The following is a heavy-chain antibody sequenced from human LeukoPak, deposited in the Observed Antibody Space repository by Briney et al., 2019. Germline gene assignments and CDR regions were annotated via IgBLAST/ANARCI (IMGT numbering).Heavy chain of an antibody. Sequence: SVKVSCKASGGTFISYAISWVRQAPGQELEWMGRIIPIFGTANYAQKFQGRVTITTDESTSTAYMELSSLRSEDTAVYYCARGVLAYCGGDCYHNWFDPWGQGTLVTVSS. CDR2: IIPIFGTA. D-gene: IGHD2-21*02. CDR3: ARGVLAYCGGDCYHNWFDP. CDR1: GGTFISYA. V-gene: IGHV1-69*05. J-gene: IGHJ5*02.